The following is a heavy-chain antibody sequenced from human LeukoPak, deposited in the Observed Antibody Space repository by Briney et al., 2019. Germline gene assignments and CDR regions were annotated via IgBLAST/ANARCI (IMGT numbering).Heavy chain of an antibody. CDR2: ISGSGGNT. J-gene: IGHJ4*02. CDR3: AKTPSGTWAYYFDD. CDR1: GFTFNSYV. D-gene: IGHD6-25*01. Sequence: GGSLRLSCAASGFTFNSYVMNWVRHAPGKGLEWVSGISGSGGNTNYADSVKGRFTISRDNSKNPLYLQMNSLRAEDTAVYYCAKTPSGTWAYYFDDWGQGTRVTVSS. V-gene: IGHV3-23*01.